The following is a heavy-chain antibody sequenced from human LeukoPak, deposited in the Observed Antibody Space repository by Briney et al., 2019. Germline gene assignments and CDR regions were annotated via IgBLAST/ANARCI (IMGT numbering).Heavy chain of an antibody. D-gene: IGHD4-11*01. CDR1: GGSFSGYY. Sequence: QSSETLSLTCAVYGGSFSGYYWSWIRQPPGKGLVWVSRINTDGSSTSYADSVKGRLTISRDNAKNTLYLQMNSLRAEDTAVYYCASTVPIGYWGQGTLVTVSS. CDR2: INTDGSST. J-gene: IGHJ4*02. V-gene: IGHV3-74*01. CDR3: ASTVPIGY.